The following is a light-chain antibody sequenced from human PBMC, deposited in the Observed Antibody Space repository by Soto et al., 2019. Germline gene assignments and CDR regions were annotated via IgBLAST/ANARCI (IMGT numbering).Light chain of an antibody. CDR3: QVGDRRTVV. CDR2: RDS. Sequence: SYELTQPLSVSVALGQTARITCGGNNIGSKNVHWYQQKPGQAPVLVIYRDSNRPSGIPERFSGSNSGNTATLTISRAQAGDEGDYYCQVGDRRTVVFGGGTKLTVL. J-gene: IGLJ2*01. V-gene: IGLV3-9*01. CDR1: NIGSKN.